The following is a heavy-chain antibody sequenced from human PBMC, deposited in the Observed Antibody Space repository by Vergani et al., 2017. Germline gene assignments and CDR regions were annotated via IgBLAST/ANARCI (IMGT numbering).Heavy chain of an antibody. V-gene: IGHV3-23*01. J-gene: IGHJ3*02. CDR3: AVRRPYSSSLFHAFDI. CDR1: GFTFSSYA. D-gene: IGHD6-13*01. CDR2: ISGSGGST. Sequence: EVQLLESGGGLVQPGGSLRLSCAASGFTFSSYAMSWVRQAPGKGLEWVSAISGSGGSTYYADSVKGRFTISRDNSKNTLYLQMNSLRAEDTAVYYCAVRRPYSSSLFHAFDIWGQGTMVTVSS.